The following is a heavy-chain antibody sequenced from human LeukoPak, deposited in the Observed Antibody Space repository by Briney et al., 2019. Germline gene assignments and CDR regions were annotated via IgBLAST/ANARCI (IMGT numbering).Heavy chain of an antibody. D-gene: IGHD3-3*01. CDR1: GFTFSTYS. Sequence: PGGSLRLSCAASGFTFSTYSMNWVRQAPGKGLEWVSSISSSRSYTYYADSVKGRFTISRDNAKNSVSLQMDGLRAEDTAVYHCVRESDVWSGPGIGRPLDVWGKGTTVTVSS. CDR3: VRESDVWSGPGIGRPLDV. V-gene: IGHV3-21*01. CDR2: ISSSRSYT. J-gene: IGHJ6*04.